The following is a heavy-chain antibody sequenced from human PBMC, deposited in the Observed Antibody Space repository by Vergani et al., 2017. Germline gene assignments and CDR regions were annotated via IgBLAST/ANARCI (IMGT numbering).Heavy chain of an antibody. J-gene: IGHJ4*02. D-gene: IGHD1-14*01. CDR3: TTAPPGY. CDR1: GFTFSKVW. V-gene: IGHV3-15*01. CDR2: IKSKTDGGTT. Sequence: EVQLVESGGGLVKPRGSLRLSCASSGFTFSKVWMSWVRQAPGKGLEWVGRIKSKTDGGTTDYAAPVKGRSTISRDDSENTLYLQMNSLKTEDTAVYYCTTAPPGYWGQGTLVTVSS.